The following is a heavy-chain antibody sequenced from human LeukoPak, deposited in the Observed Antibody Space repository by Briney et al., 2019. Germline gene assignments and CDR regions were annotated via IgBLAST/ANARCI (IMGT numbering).Heavy chain of an antibody. V-gene: IGHV5-51*01. D-gene: IGHD3-10*02. CDR3: AKLRGSGLYYVSYYFDS. Sequence: GESLKISCKGSGYSFTSYWIGWVRQMPGKGLEWMGIIYPGDSDTRFSPSLQGQVTISADKSISTAYLQWSSLKASDSAIYFCAKLRGSGLYYVSYYFDSWGQGTLVTVSS. J-gene: IGHJ4*02. CDR1: GYSFTSYW. CDR2: IYPGDSDT.